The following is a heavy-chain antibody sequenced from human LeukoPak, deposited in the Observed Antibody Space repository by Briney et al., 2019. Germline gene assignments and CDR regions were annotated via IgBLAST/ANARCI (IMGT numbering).Heavy chain of an antibody. J-gene: IGHJ4*02. CDR2: IWYGGSNK. CDR1: GFTFSSYG. CDR3: AKEGPRYCSSTSCYTGLDY. V-gene: IGHV3-30*02. Sequence: PGGSPRLSCAASGFTFSSYGMHWVRQAPGKGLEWVAVIWYGGSNKYYADSVKGRFTISRDNSKNTLYLQMNSLRAEDTAVYYCAKEGPRYCSSTSCYTGLDYWGQGTLVTVSS. D-gene: IGHD2-2*02.